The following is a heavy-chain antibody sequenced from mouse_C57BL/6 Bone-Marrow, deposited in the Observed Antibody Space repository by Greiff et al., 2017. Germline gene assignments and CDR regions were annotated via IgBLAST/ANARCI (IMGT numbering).Heavy chain of an antibody. CDR1: GYTFTSYW. Sequence: VKLQQPGAELVKPGASVKMSCKASGYTFTSYWITWVKQRPGQGLEWIGDIYPGSGSTNYNEKFKSKATLTVDTSSSTAYMQRSSLTSEDSAVYYCARVAYYGNFYYAMDYWGQGTSVTVSS. V-gene: IGHV1-55*01. CDR3: ARVAYYGNFYYAMDY. CDR2: IYPGSGST. J-gene: IGHJ4*01. D-gene: IGHD2-10*01.